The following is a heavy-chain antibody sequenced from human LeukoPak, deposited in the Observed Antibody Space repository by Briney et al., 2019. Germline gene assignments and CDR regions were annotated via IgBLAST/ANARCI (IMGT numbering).Heavy chain of an antibody. CDR1: GFTFSDYY. D-gene: IGHD2-2*01. CDR3: ARNSYCSSTSCYGRYYYYYYGMDV. Sequence: GGSLRLSRAASGFTFSDYYMSWIRQAPGKGLEWVSYISSSGSTIYYADSVKGRFTISRDNAKNSLYLQMNSLRAEDTAVYYCARNSYCSSTSCYGRYYYYYYGMDVWGKGTTVTVSS. CDR2: ISSSGSTI. V-gene: IGHV3-11*04. J-gene: IGHJ6*04.